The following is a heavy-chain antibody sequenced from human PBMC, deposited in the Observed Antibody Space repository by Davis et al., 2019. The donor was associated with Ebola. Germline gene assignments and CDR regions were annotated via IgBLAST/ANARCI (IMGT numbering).Heavy chain of an antibody. J-gene: IGHJ4*02. CDR2: ISSSGRYI. D-gene: IGHD2/OR15-2a*01. V-gene: IGHV3-21*01. Sequence: GESLKISCAASGFTFSSYTVNWVRQAPGKGLQWVSSISSSGRYIYYTDSVKGRFTISRDNARNSLFLQMNSLRAEDTAVYYCATSTYLPVYWGQGTLVTVSS. CDR1: GFTFSSYT. CDR3: ATSTYLPVY.